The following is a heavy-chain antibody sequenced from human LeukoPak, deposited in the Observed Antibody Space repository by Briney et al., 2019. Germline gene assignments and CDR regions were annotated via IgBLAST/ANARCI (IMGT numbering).Heavy chain of an antibody. CDR3: AKGPPLYSSSWFSLYYYYGMDV. CDR1: GFTFSSYA. CDR2: ISGSGGST. J-gene: IGHJ6*02. D-gene: IGHD6-13*01. Sequence: GGSLRLSCAASGFTFSSYAMSWARQAPGKGLEWVSAISGSGGSTYYADSVKGRFTISRDNSKNTLYLQMNSLRAEDTAVYYCAKGPPLYSSSWFSLYYYYGMDVWGQGTTVTVSS. V-gene: IGHV3-23*01.